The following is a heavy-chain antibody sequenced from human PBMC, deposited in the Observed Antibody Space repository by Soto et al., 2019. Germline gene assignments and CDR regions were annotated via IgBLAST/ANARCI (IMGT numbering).Heavy chain of an antibody. Sequence: PSETLSLTCTVSGGSISSYYWSWIRQPPGKGLEWIGYIYYSGSTNYNPSLKSRVTISVDTSKNQCSLELSSVSSADTAVYYCARHSYDILTGYPNPGRQYFQHWGQGTLVTVSS. D-gene: IGHD3-9*01. CDR2: IYYSGST. CDR3: ARHSYDILTGYPNPGRQYFQH. J-gene: IGHJ1*01. V-gene: IGHV4-59*08. CDR1: GGSISSYY.